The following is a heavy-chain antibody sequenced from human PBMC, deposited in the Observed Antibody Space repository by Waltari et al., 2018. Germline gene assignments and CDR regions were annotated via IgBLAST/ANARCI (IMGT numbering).Heavy chain of an antibody. D-gene: IGHD6-13*01. CDR1: GPRFSNSW. V-gene: IGHV3-7*01. J-gene: IGHJ4*02. CDR2: IKQDGSEK. Sequence: EVQLVESGGGLAQPGGSLSLSCAASGPRFSNSWMTWVRQASGKGPEWVANIKQDGSEKYYMDSVKGRFTISRDNAKNSLYLQMNNLRVEDTAVYYCTRGGRDSSWYWRDWGQGTLVTVSS. CDR3: TRGGRDSSWYWRD.